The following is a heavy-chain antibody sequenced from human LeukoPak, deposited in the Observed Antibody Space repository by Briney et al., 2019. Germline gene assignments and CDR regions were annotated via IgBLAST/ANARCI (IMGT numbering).Heavy chain of an antibody. CDR1: GYTFTSYY. V-gene: IGHV1-46*01. J-gene: IGHJ4*02. CDR2: INPSGGST. CDR3: ARAVVVVAPFDY. Sequence: ASVKVSCKASGYTFTSYYMHWVRQAPGQGLEWMGIINPSGGSTTYAQKFQDRVTMTRDTSTSTVYMDLSSLRSEDTAVYYCARAVVVVAPFDYWGQGTLVTVSS. D-gene: IGHD2-2*01.